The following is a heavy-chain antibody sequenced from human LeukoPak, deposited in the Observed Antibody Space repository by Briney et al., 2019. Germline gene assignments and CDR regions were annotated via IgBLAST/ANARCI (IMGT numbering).Heavy chain of an antibody. J-gene: IGHJ4*02. D-gene: IGHD4-17*01. Sequence: GGSLRLSCVASGFTVSRDYMSWVRQAPGKGLEWVSAFYSGGTLYYADSVKGRFTISTDNSKNTLYLQMNSLRAEDTAMYYCTRQRSEVTTFDYWGQGTRVTVSS. CDR2: FYSGGTL. CDR3: TRQRSEVTTFDY. V-gene: IGHV3-66*04. CDR1: GFTVSRDY.